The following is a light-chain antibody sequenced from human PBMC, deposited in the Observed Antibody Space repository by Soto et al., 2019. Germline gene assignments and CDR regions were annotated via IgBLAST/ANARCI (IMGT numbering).Light chain of an antibody. V-gene: IGLV2-14*01. CDR1: SSDVGSYNY. J-gene: IGLJ1*01. CDR3: TSYPSSSTLYV. CDR2: DVS. Sequence: QSVLTQPASVSGSPGQSITISCTGTSSDVGSYNYVSWYQQHPGKAPKVMIYDVSNRPPGVSNRFSGSKSGNTASLTISGLQAEDEAEYYCTSYPSSSTLYVFGTGTKVTVL.